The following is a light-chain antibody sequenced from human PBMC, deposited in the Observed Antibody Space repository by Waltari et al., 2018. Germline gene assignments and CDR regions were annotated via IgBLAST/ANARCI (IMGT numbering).Light chain of an antibody. J-gene: IGKJ1*01. CDR1: QRVSGY. Sequence: DIQMPQSPSSLTASVGDSVTITCRTSQRVSGYLNWYQQKPGPAPKLLIYAASRLQSGVPSRFSGSGFATDFTLTINGLQPEDFAVYYCQQTYSNFRTFGQGTKVDVK. CDR2: AAS. V-gene: IGKV1-39*01. CDR3: QQTYSNFRT.